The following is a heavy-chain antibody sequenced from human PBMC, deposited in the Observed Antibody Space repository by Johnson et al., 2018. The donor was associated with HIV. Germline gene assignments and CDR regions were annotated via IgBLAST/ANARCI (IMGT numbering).Heavy chain of an antibody. CDR1: GFTFSSYG. J-gene: IGHJ3*02. CDR2: IRYDGSNK. Sequence: QVQLVESGGGVVQPGGSLRLSCAASGFTFSSYGMHWVRQAPGKGLEWVAFIRYDGSNKYYADSVKGRFTISRDNSKNTLYLQMNSLRAEDTAVYYCAKLWAYCGGECYWRGHDAFDIWGQGTMVTVSS. V-gene: IGHV3-30*02. D-gene: IGHD2-21*01. CDR3: AKLWAYCGGECYWRGHDAFDI.